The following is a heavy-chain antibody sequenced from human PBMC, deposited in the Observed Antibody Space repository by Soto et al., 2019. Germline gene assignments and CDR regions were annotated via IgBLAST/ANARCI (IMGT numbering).Heavy chain of an antibody. V-gene: IGHV3-53*05. J-gene: IGHJ6*02. CDR1: GFTGSSND. Sequence: GGPLRLSRAAFGFTGSSNDVGCLRQAACKGREWGSVISRGGSTYYAASVKGRFTSSRDNSKNTLYLQMNSLRAEDTAVYYCAKDDKYNWNYFGGSEYYYYYGMDVWGQGTTVTVSS. CDR2: ISRGGST. D-gene: IGHD1-7*01. CDR3: AKDDKYNWNYFGGSEYYYYYGMDV.